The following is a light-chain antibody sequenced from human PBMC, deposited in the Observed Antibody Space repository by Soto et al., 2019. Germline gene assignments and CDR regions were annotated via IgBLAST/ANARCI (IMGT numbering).Light chain of an antibody. J-gene: IGKJ1*01. CDR2: GAS. CDR3: QQYSSSPVM. V-gene: IGKV3-20*01. CDR1: QSLSNNY. Sequence: EIVLTHSPGTLSLSPGERATLSCRASQSLSNNYLAWYQQKPGQAPRLVIYGASSRATGIPDRFSASGSGTDFTLTISRLEPEDFAVYFCQQYSSSPVMFGQGTKVDIK.